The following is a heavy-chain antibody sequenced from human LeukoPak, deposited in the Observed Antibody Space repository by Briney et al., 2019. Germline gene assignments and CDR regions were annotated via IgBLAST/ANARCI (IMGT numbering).Heavy chain of an antibody. V-gene: IGHV3-7*01. CDR1: GFTFSSYS. J-gene: IGHJ4*02. D-gene: IGHD1-26*01. Sequence: GGSLRLSCVVSGFTFSSYSMSWVRQAPGKGLEWVANIKQDGSEKYYVDSVKGRFTMSRDNAKNSLYLQMNSLRAEDTAVYYCARVQWELRGVGSYFEYWGQGALVTVSS. CDR2: IKQDGSEK. CDR3: ARVQWELRGVGSYFEY.